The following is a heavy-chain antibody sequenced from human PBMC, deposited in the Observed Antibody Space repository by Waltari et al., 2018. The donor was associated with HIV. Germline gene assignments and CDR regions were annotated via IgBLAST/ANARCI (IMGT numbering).Heavy chain of an antibody. V-gene: IGHV3-49*05. Sequence: EVQLVESGGGLVKPGRSLRLSCTAYGLPFGDYAMSWSRQAPGKGLEWVGFIRRKAYGGTTEYAASVKGRFTISRDDSKSTAYLQMNSLKTEDTAVYYCTRGKGNWGSSYYYGMDVWGQGTTVTVSS. CDR2: IRRKAYGGTT. D-gene: IGHD7-27*01. CDR1: GLPFGDYA. CDR3: TRGKGNWGSSYYYGMDV. J-gene: IGHJ6*02.